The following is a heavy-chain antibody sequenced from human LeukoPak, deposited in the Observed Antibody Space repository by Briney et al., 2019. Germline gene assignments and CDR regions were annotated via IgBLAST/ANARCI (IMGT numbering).Heavy chain of an antibody. J-gene: IGHJ4*02. CDR2: IKEDGSET. Sequence: QAGGSLRLSCEASGFTFRNYWMIWVRQAPGKGLERVANIKEDGSETYYVDSVKGRFTISRDNTKNSLFLQMNSLRVEDTAMYYCAGGTGFIIKDWGQGTLVTVSS. CDR1: GFTFRNYW. CDR3: AGGTGFIIKD. V-gene: IGHV3-7*03. D-gene: IGHD3-9*01.